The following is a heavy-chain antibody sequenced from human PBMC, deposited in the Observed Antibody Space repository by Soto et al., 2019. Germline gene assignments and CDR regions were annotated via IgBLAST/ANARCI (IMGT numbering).Heavy chain of an antibody. J-gene: IGHJ4*02. V-gene: IGHV4-61*01. CDR1: GGSFKSGSYS. CDR3: VRDFAFFDS. CDR2: VYHTGRT. D-gene: IGHD3-3*01. Sequence: QVQLQESGPGLVKPSETLSLTCTVSGGSFKSGSYSWSWIRQPPGKGPEWIGYVYHTGRTSYHPSPKSRVSISMDTSTNQISLNLISVTAADTAVYFFVRDFAFFDSWGQGTLVTVSS.